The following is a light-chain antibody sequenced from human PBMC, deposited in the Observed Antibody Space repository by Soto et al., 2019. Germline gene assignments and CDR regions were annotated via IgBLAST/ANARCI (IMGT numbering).Light chain of an antibody. J-gene: IGKJ2*01. Sequence: EIVLTQSPGTLSLSPGERANLTCRASQSVRSNYLAWYQQKPGQAPRLLIYGASSRATGIPDRFSGTGSGTDFTLTISRLEPEDFAVYYCQQYGGSPYTFGQGTNLEIK. CDR3: QQYGGSPYT. CDR1: QSVRSNY. CDR2: GAS. V-gene: IGKV3-20*01.